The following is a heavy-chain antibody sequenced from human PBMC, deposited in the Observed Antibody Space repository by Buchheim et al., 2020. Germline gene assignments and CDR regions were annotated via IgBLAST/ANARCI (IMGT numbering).Heavy chain of an antibody. V-gene: IGHV3-23*01. Sequence: EVHFLESGGGLVQPGGSLRLSCVASGFTFRDYAVSWVRQAPGKGLVWVSAGGGGTDTYYAASVMGRFTVSRDNSKNTLFLQMNSLRVEDTAVYYCAKDSVARNGRLDAFDLWGQGT. D-gene: IGHD6-19*01. CDR2: GGGGTDT. CDR3: AKDSVARNGRLDAFDL. CDR1: GFTFRDYA. J-gene: IGHJ3*01.